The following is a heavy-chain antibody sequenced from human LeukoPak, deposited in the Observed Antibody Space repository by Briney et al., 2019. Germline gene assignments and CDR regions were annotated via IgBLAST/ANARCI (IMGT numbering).Heavy chain of an antibody. CDR2: IYYSGST. D-gene: IGHD4-23*01. J-gene: IGHJ3*02. CDR1: GGSISSYY. Sequence: SETLSLTCTVSGGSISSYYWSWIRQPPGKGLEWNGYIYYSGSTNYNPSLKSRVTISVDTSKNQFSLKLSSVTAADTAVYYCARDLPAVVRGRAFDIWGQGTMVTVSS. V-gene: IGHV4-59*01. CDR3: ARDLPAVVRGRAFDI.